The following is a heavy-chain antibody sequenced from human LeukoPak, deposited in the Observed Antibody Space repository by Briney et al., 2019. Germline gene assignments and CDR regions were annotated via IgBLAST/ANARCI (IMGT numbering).Heavy chain of an antibody. CDR3: ARDLRGSSSWYDY. V-gene: IGHV1-69*04. Sequence: SVKVSCKASEGTFNSYGISWVRQAPGQGLEWMGRIILILGITNYAQKFQGRVTITADKSTNTAYMELSSLRSEDTAVFYCARDLRGSSSWYDYWGQGTLVTVSS. CDR1: EGTFNSYG. J-gene: IGHJ4*02. CDR2: IILILGIT. D-gene: IGHD6-13*01.